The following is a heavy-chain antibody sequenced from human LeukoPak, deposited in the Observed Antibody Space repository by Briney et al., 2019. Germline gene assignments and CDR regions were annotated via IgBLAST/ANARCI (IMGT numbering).Heavy chain of an antibody. V-gene: IGHV3-11*06. Sequence: SPGGSLRLSCAASGFTFSAYYMSWIRQAPGKGLEWVSYISSSSSYTNYADSVKGRFTISRDNAKNSLYLQVNSLRAEDTAVYYCARDLCSSTSCYSDPGDYWGQGTLVTVSS. CDR2: ISSSSSYT. CDR1: GFTFSAYY. CDR3: ARDLCSSTSCYSDPGDY. J-gene: IGHJ4*02. D-gene: IGHD2-2*01.